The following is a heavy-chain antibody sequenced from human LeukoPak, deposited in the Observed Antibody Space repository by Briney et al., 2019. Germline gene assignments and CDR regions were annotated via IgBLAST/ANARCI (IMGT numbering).Heavy chain of an antibody. CDR2: IIPIFGTA. D-gene: IGHD5-12*01. CDR3: ARDYSGYDSNYYYYYMDV. J-gene: IGHJ6*03. V-gene: IGHV1-69*13. Sequence: SVKVSCKASGGTFSSYAISWVRQVPGQGLEWMGGIIPIFGTANYAQKFQGRVTITADESTSTAYMELSSLRSEDTAVYYCARDYSGYDSNYYYYYMDVWGKGTTVTVSS. CDR1: GGTFSSYA.